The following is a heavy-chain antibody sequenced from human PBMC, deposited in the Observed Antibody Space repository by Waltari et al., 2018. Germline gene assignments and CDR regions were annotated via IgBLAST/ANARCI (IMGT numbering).Heavy chain of an antibody. CDR2: MTPNNGDS. CDR1: GYSFSSYD. V-gene: IGHV1-8*03. J-gene: IGHJ4*02. Sequence: QVQLVQSGAELKKPGASVKVSCKGSGYSFSSYDVNWVRQAAGQGLEWMGWMTPNNGDSGLAQKCRGRVTLTRNSSISPAYLELRGLRSDDTGTYYCARGSIVNGWGQGTLVTVTS. D-gene: IGHD2-8*01. CDR3: ARGSIVNG.